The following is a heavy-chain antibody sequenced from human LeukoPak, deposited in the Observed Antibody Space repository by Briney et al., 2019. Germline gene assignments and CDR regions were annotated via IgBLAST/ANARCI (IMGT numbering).Heavy chain of an antibody. CDR2: INHSGST. CDR1: GGSFSGYY. CDR3: ARDRAYSNYYYYYMDV. D-gene: IGHD4-11*01. V-gene: IGHV4-34*01. J-gene: IGHJ6*03. Sequence: PSETLSLTCAVYGGSFSGYYWSWIRQPPGKGLEWIGEINHSGSTNYNPSFKSRVTMSVDTSKNQFSLKLSSVTAADTAVYYCARDRAYSNYYYYYMDVWGKGTTVTVSS.